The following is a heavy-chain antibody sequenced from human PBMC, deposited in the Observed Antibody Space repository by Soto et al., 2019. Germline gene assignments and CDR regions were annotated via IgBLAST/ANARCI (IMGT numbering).Heavy chain of an antibody. Sequence: EVQLVESGGGLVKPGGSLILSCAASGFTFSSYSMNWVRQAPGKGLGWVSSISSSSSYIHYADSVKGRFTVSRDNAKNSLYLQMNSLRAEDTAMYYCARDLNYGGNPDYWGQGTLVTVSS. CDR1: GFTFSSYS. J-gene: IGHJ4*02. CDR2: ISSSSSYI. D-gene: IGHD4-17*01. V-gene: IGHV3-21*01. CDR3: ARDLNYGGNPDY.